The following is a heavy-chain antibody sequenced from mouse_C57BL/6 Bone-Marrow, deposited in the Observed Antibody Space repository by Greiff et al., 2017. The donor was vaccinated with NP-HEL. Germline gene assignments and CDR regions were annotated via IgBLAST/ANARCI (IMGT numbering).Heavy chain of an antibody. CDR1: GFNIKNTY. Sequence: VHVKQSVAELVRPGASVKLSCTASGFNIKNTYMHWVKQRPEQGLEWIGRIDPANGNTKYAPKFQGKATITADTSSNTAYLQLSSLTSEDTAIYYCARDSSGYYYAMDYWGQGTSVTVSS. D-gene: IGHD3-2*02. J-gene: IGHJ4*01. CDR3: ARDSSGYYYAMDY. CDR2: IDPANGNT. V-gene: IGHV14-3*01.